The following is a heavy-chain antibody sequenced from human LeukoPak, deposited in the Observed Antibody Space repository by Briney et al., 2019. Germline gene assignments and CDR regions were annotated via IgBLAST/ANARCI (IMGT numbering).Heavy chain of an antibody. CDR3: ARENDSSGYSFDY. D-gene: IGHD3-22*01. CDR2: ISSSSSYI. CDR1: GFTFSSYS. Sequence: GGSLRLSCAASGFTFSSYSMNWVRQAPGKGLEWVSSISSSSSYIYYADSVKGRFTISRDNAKNSLYLQMNSLRAEDTAVHYCARENDSSGYSFDYWGQGTLVTVSS. V-gene: IGHV3-21*01. J-gene: IGHJ4*02.